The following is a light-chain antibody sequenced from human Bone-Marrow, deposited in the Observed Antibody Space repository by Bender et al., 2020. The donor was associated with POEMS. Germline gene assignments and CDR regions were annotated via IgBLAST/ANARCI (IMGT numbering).Light chain of an antibody. Sequence: QSVLTQAASVSGSPGQSITISCTGTSSDVGAGNYVSWYQQHPGKAPKLLIYDLTNRPSGVPDRFSGSKSGNAASLTVSGLQAEDEADYYCCSYAGNVVFGGGTTLTVL. J-gene: IGLJ2*01. CDR2: DLT. CDR3: CSYAGNVV. V-gene: IGLV2-11*01. CDR1: SSDVGAGNY.